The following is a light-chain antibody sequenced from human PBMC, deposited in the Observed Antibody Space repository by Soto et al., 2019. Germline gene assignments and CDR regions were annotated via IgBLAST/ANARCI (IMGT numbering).Light chain of an antibody. V-gene: IGKV3-15*01. CDR3: QQYNSWPWT. J-gene: IGKJ1*01. Sequence: EIVMTQSPATLSASPGERATLSCRASQSVSSRLAWYQQKPGQAPRLVIYAASTWATGIPARFSGSGSGTEFTLTISSLQSEDFAIYYCQQYNSWPWTFGQGTKVDIK. CDR1: QSVSSR. CDR2: AAS.